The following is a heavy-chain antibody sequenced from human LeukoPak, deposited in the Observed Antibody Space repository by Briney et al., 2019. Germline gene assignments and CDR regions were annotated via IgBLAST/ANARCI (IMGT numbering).Heavy chain of an antibody. V-gene: IGHV1-69*01. Sequence: VKVSCKASGGTFSSYAISWVRQAPGQGLEWMGGIIPIFGTANYAQKFQGRVTITADESTSTAYMELSSLRSEDTAVYYCARDYGDYVYAFDIWGQGTMVTVSS. CDR1: GGTFSSYA. J-gene: IGHJ3*02. D-gene: IGHD4-17*01. CDR2: IIPIFGTA. CDR3: ARDYGDYVYAFDI.